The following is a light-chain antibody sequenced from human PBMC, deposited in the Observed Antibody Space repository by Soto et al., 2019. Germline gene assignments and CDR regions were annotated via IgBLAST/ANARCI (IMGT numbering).Light chain of an antibody. CDR3: SSYSFSTAYL. CDR2: EVN. V-gene: IGLV2-14*01. CDR1: SSDVGGYDY. Sequence: QSALTQPASVSGSPGQSITISCTGTSSDVGGYDYVSWYQLHPGKAPKLMVFEVNNRPSGVSYRFSGSKSGNTASLTISGLQAEDEADYFCSSYSFSTAYLFGTGTKVTV. J-gene: IGLJ1*01.